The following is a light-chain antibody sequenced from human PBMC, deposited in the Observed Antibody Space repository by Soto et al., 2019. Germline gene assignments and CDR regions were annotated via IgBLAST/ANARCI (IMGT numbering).Light chain of an antibody. CDR1: QGIAPY. V-gene: IGKV1-27*01. J-gene: IGKJ4*01. CDR2: ATS. CDR3: QKYNSAPLT. Sequence: DVQMTQSPSSLSAFVGDRVTITCRASQGIAPYLAWFQQKPGKVPKLLIYATSTLQSGVPSRFSGSGSGTHFTLTISSLQPEDVGTYYCQKYNSAPLTFGGGTKVEIK.